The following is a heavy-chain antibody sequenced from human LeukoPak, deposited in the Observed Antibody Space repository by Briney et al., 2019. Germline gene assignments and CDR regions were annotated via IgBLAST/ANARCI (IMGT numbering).Heavy chain of an antibody. CDR3: ARGYIRNFDY. J-gene: IGHJ4*02. D-gene: IGHD1-1*01. CDR1: GVSFSGYY. Sequence: PSETLSLTCAVYGVSFSGYYWSWIRQPPGKGLEWIGEINHSGSTNYNPSLKSRVTISVDTSKNQFSLKLSSVTAADTAVYYCARGYIRNFDYWGQGTLVTVSS. CDR2: INHSGST. V-gene: IGHV4-34*01.